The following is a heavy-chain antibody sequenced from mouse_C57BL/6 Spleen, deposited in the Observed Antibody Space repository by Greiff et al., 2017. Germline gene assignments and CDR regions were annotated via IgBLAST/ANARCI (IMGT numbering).Heavy chain of an antibody. CDR2: IHPNSGST. Sequence: VQLQQPGAELVKPGASVKLSCKASGYTFTSYWMHWVKQRPGQGLEWIGMIHPNSGSTNYNEKFKSKATLTVDKSYVTAYIQRSSLTSEDAAVYDCARDSSPYYFDYWGQGTTLTVSA. CDR3: ARDSSPYYFDY. CDR1: GYTFTSYW. V-gene: IGHV1-64*01. J-gene: IGHJ2*01. D-gene: IGHD3-2*02.